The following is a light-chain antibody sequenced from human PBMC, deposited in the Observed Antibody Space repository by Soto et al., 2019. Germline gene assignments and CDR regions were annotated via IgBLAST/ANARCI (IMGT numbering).Light chain of an antibody. CDR2: AAS. Sequence: QMTQSPSSLSASVGDRVTITCRASQSISSYLNWYQQKPGKAPKLMIYAASSLQSGVPSRFSGSGSGTDFTLTISSLQPEDVATYYCQQSYSTPWTFGQGTKVDI. CDR3: QQSYSTPWT. J-gene: IGKJ1*01. V-gene: IGKV1-39*01. CDR1: QSISSY.